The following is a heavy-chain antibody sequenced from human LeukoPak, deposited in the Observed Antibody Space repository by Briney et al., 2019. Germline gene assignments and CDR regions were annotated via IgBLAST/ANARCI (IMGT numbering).Heavy chain of an antibody. CDR3: AAYGQDAFDI. Sequence: GGSLRLSCAASGFTVGSIYMNWVRQAPGKRLEWVSVIYSGGNTYYADSVKGRFTISRDNSKNTVYLQMNSLRAEDAAVYYCAAYGQDAFDIWGQGTMVTVSS. D-gene: IGHD4-17*01. J-gene: IGHJ3*02. CDR2: IYSGGNT. V-gene: IGHV3-53*01. CDR1: GFTVGSIY.